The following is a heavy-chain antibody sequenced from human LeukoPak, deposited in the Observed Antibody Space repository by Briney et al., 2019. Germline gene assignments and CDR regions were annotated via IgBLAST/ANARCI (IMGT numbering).Heavy chain of an antibody. CDR2: ISSSSSYI. CDR3: ARDTSYPSFDY. D-gene: IGHD2-2*01. V-gene: IGHV3-21*01. Sequence: SSISSSSSYIYYADSVMGRFTISRDNAKNSLYLQMNSLRAEDTAVYYCARDTSYPSFDYWGQGTLVTVSS. J-gene: IGHJ4*02.